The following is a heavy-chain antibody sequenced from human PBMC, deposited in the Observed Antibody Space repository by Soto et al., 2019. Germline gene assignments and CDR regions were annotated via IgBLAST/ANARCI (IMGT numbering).Heavy chain of an antibody. CDR3: AREPLVGGYSYGLIDY. D-gene: IGHD5-18*01. Sequence: LSLTCTVSDGSISSGGYYWSWIRQHPGKGLEWIGYIYYSGSTYYNPSLKSRVTISVDTSKNQFSLKLSSVTAADTAVYYCAREPLVGGYSYGLIDYWGQGTLVTVSS. V-gene: IGHV4-31*03. J-gene: IGHJ4*02. CDR1: DGSISSGGYY. CDR2: IYYSGST.